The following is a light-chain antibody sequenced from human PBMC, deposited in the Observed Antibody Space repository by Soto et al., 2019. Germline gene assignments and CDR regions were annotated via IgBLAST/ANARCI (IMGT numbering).Light chain of an antibody. Sequence: EVVMTQSPATLSVSPGESVTLSSRASQSVSGDLAWYQQKPGQAPRPLIYGASTRATDVPGRFSGSGSGTEFTLSISSLQSEDFAVYHCQQYNKWPRHTFGQGTKLESK. J-gene: IGKJ2*01. CDR3: QQYNKWPRHT. CDR2: GAS. CDR1: QSVSGD. V-gene: IGKV3-15*01.